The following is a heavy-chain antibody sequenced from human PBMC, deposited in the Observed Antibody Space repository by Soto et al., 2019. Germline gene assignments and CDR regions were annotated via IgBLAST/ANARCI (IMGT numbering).Heavy chain of an antibody. CDR1: GYTFTSYA. D-gene: IGHD3-3*01. CDR2: INAGNGNT. J-gene: IGHJ5*02. V-gene: IGHV1-3*01. CDR3: AREGAYYDFWSGYPSS. Sequence: QVQLVQSGAEVKKPGASVKVSCKASGYTFTSYAMHWVRQAPGQRLEWMGWINAGNGNTKYSQKFQGRVTITRDTSASTAYMELSSLRSEDTAVYYCAREGAYYDFWSGYPSSWGQGTLVTVSS.